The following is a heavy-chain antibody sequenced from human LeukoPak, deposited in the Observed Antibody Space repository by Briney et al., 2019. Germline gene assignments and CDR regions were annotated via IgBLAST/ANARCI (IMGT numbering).Heavy chain of an antibody. Sequence: GGSLRLSCAASIVSFSVDCMHAVRQAPGKGLVWVSRINSDGSSTSYADSVKGRFTISRDNAKNTLYLQMNSLRAEDTAVYYCATASPGGVTSYYWGQGTLVTVSS. D-gene: IGHD2-21*02. J-gene: IGHJ4*02. V-gene: IGHV3-74*01. CDR1: IVSFSVDC. CDR3: ATASPGGVTSYY. CDR2: INSDGSST.